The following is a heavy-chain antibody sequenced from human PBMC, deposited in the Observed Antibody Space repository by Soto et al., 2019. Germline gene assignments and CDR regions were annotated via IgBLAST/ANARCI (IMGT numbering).Heavy chain of an antibody. D-gene: IGHD1-26*01. J-gene: IGHJ6*02. CDR1: GGSISSGGYS. V-gene: IGHV4-61*08. CDR3: ARGSGNYCYYGLDV. CDR2: MYYSGST. Sequence: SETLSLTCAVSGGSISSGGYSWSWLRQPPGKGLEWIGYMYYSGSTNYNPSLKSRVTISVDTSKKQFSLKLNSVTAADTAVYYCARGSGNYCYYGLDVWGLGTTVTV.